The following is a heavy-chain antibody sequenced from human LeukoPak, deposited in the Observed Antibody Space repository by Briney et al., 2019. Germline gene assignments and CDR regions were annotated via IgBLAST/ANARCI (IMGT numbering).Heavy chain of an antibody. CDR3: ASSRKSGYDYHFDY. CDR2: IYYSGST. CDR1: GGSISSYY. Sequence: SETLSLTCTVSGGSISSYYWSWIRQPPGKGLEWIGYIYYSGSTNYNPSLKSRVTISVDTSKNQFSLKLSSVTAADTAVYYCASSRKSGYDYHFDYWGQGTLVTVSS. V-gene: IGHV4-59*01. D-gene: IGHD5-12*01. J-gene: IGHJ4*02.